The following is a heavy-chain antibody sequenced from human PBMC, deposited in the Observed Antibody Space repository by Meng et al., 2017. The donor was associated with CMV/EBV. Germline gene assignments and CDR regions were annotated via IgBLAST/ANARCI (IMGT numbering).Heavy chain of an antibody. J-gene: IGHJ4*02. D-gene: IGHD2-15*01. Sequence: HVQVGQSGAGGKKPGSAGKVGCKASGGTFSSYACSWARRAPGQGLEWMGGIIPIFGTANYAQKFQGRVTITADESTSTAYMELSSLRSEDTAVYYCARVCGGSCFDYWGQGTLVTVSS. CDR3: ARVCGGSCFDY. V-gene: IGHV1-69*01. CDR2: IIPIFGTA. CDR1: GGTFSSYA.